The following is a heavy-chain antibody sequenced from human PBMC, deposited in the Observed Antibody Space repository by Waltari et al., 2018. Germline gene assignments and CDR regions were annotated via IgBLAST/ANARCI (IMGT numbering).Heavy chain of an antibody. J-gene: IGHJ5*01. CDR3: AVARGNYDVLTGFPVDS. D-gene: IGHD3-9*01. CDR2: ISETSRTT. V-gene: IGHV3-48*01. Sequence: EERLVQSGGGLVQPGGSLRLSCEASGFSLTNYTMNWVRQAPGKGLEWVAYISETSRTTFYADSVMGRFIISRNNAKNSLSLQMVSLRGEDTAVYYCAVARGNYDVLTGFPVDSWGQGTLVTVSS. CDR1: GFSLTNYT.